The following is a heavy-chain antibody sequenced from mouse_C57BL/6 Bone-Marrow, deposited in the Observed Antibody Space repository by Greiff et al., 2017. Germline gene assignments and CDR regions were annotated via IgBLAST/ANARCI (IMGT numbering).Heavy chain of an antibody. D-gene: IGHD1-1*01. J-gene: IGHJ1*03. Sequence: QVQLQQSGPELVKPGASVKLSCKASGYTFTSYDINWVKQRPGQGLEWIGWIYPRAGSTKYNEKFKGKATWTVDTSSSTAYMELLSLTSEDSAVYFCARDYGSSYWYFDVWGTGTTVTVSS. CDR3: ARDYGSSYWYFDV. V-gene: IGHV1-85*01. CDR2: IYPRAGST. CDR1: GYTFTSYD.